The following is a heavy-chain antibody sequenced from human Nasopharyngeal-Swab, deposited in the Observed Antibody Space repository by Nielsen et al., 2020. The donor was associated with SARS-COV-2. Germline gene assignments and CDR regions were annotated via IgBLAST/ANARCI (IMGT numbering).Heavy chain of an antibody. J-gene: IGHJ5*02. CDR1: GFTFSTYH. Sequence: GGSLRLSCAASGFTFSTYHMNWVRQAPGKGLEWISNIRMTDSDVFYADSVKGRFTISRDNAKNSLYLQMNSLRGEDTAIYYCVKDLAYDEVSWGQGTLVTVSS. V-gene: IGHV3-48*03. CDR2: IRMTDSDV. D-gene: IGHD5-12*01. CDR3: VKDLAYDEVS.